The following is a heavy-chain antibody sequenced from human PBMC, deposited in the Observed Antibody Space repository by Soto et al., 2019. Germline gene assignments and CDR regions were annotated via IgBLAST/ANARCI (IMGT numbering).Heavy chain of an antibody. J-gene: IGHJ6*02. CDR1: GFSLSTSGVG. D-gene: IGHD3-3*01. CDR2: IYWDDDK. V-gene: IGHV2-5*02. CDR3: AHTRVDFYYYGMDV. Sequence: QITLKESGPTLVKPTQTLTLTCTFSGFSLSTSGVGVGWIRQPPGKALEWLALIYWDDDKRYSPSLKSRLTIPKDTSKNQVVLTMTTMDPVDTATYYCAHTRVDFYYYGMDVWGQGTTVTVSS.